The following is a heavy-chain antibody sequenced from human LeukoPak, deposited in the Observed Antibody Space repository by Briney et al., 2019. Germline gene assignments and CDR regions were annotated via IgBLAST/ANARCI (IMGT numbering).Heavy chain of an antibody. D-gene: IGHD6-19*01. V-gene: IGHV4-59*01. Sequence: PSETLSLTCTVSGGSISSYYWSWIRQPPGKGLEWIGYIYYSGSTNYNPSLKSRVTISVDTSKNQFSLKLSSVTAADTAMYYCAGDHSSGWYRGAFDIWGQGTRLTVSS. CDR3: AGDHSSGWYRGAFDI. J-gene: IGHJ3*02. CDR1: GGSISSYY. CDR2: IYYSGST.